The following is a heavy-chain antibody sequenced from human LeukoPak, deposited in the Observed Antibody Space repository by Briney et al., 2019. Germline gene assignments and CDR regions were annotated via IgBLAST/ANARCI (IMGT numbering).Heavy chain of an antibody. J-gene: IGHJ4*02. V-gene: IGHV3-30*02. CDR3: ATTVTTYFDY. CDR2: IRYDGTNK. Sequence: GSLRLSCAASGFTFSSYGMHWVRQAPGQGLEWVTFIRYDGTNKYYADSVKGRFTISRDNSKNTLYLQMNSLRAEDTAVYYCATTVTTYFDYWGQGTLVTVSS. D-gene: IGHD4-17*01. CDR1: GFTFSSYG.